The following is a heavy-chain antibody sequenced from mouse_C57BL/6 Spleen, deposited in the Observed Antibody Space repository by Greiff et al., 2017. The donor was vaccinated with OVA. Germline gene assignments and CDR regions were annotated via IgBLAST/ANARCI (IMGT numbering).Heavy chain of an antibody. V-gene: IGHV1-56*01. Sequence: QVQLQQPGAELVKPGASVKLSCKAPGYTFTSHWMQWVRQRPGQGLEWIGEIFPGSGSTYYNEKFKGKATLTVDTSSSTAYMQLSSLTSEDSAVYFCAIYDYAYYFDYWGQGTTLTVSS. J-gene: IGHJ2*01. CDR3: AIYDYAYYFDY. D-gene: IGHD2-4*01. CDR2: IFPGSGST. CDR1: GYTFTSHW.